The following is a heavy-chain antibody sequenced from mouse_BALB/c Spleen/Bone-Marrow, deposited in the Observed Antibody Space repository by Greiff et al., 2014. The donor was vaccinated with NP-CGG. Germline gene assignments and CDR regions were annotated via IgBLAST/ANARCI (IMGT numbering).Heavy chain of an antibody. V-gene: IGHV1-54*01. CDR3: ARCLTRTSPMDY. J-gene: IGHJ4*01. Sequence: VQLQQSGAELVRPGTSVKVSCKASGYAFTNYLIEWVKQRPGQGLEWIGVINPGSGGTYYNEKFNDKATLTADKSSSTAYMQLSSLTSDDSAVYFCARCLTRTSPMDYWGQGTSVTVSS. CDR2: INPGSGGT. CDR1: GYAFTNYL. D-gene: IGHD4-1*01.